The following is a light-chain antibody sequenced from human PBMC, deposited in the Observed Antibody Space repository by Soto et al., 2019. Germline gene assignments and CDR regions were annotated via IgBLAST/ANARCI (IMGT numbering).Light chain of an antibody. J-gene: IGKJ1*01. CDR3: QHVGRSRWT. V-gene: IGKV3-20*01. Sequence: EIVLAQSPGTLFLSNRDTATLSCRASQSVTGSYLAWYQQKPGQAPRLLIFGASSRATGIPVRFSGSGSGTDFTLTISRLEPEDFAVYYCQHVGRSRWTFGQGTKVDVK. CDR1: QSVTGSY. CDR2: GAS.